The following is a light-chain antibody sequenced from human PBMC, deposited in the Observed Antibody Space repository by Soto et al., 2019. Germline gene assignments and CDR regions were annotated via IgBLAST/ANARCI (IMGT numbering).Light chain of an antibody. V-gene: IGKV3-11*01. Sequence: EIVLTQSPATLSLSLGETATLSCRASQSISTYLAWYQQKSGQAPRLLIYDASNRATGIPARFSGGGSGTDITLTVSSLEPEDFAVYYCQQRSNWPPTFGQGTKLEI. CDR2: DAS. CDR1: QSISTY. J-gene: IGKJ2*01. CDR3: QQRSNWPPT.